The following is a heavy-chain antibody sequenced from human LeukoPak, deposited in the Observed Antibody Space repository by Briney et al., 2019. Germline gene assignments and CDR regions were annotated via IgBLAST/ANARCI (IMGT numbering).Heavy chain of an antibody. CDR3: ARDLRAVWGSYNERYFDY. V-gene: IGHV3-48*03. CDR1: GFTFSSYE. Sequence: EGSLRLSCAASGFTFSSYEMNWVRQAPGKGLEWVSYISSSGSTIYYADSVKGRFTISRDNAKNSLYLQMNSLRAEDTAVYYCARDLRAVWGSYNERYFDYWGQGTLVTVSS. J-gene: IGHJ4*02. CDR2: ISSSGSTI. D-gene: IGHD3-16*01.